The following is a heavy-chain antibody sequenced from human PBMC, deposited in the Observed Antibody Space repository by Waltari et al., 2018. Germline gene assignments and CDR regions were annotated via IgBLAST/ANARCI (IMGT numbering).Heavy chain of an antibody. V-gene: IGHV4-39*01. CDR3: ARAFGSGSYAWFDS. J-gene: IGHJ5*01. CDR2: MYYRGSS. Sequence: QLQLQESGPGLVKPSETLSLTCSVSGDSVPSGSYYWGWIRQPPRKGLEWIGIMYYRGSSYSNPSLKSRGTISVDTSKNQFSLKLSSVAAADTAVYYCARAFGSGSYAWFDSWGQGTLVTVSS. D-gene: IGHD3-10*01. CDR1: GDSVPSGSYY.